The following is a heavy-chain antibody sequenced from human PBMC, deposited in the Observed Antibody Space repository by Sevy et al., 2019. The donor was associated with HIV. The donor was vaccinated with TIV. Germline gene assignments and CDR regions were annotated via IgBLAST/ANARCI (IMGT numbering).Heavy chain of an antibody. CDR3: ARAPPIVVVPGAPSWFDP. Sequence: SETLSLTCAVYGGSFSGYYWNWIRQPPGKGVEWIGEINHTGSTNYNPSLKSRVTISVDTSKTQVSLKLSSVTAADTAIYYCARAPPIVVVPGAPSWFDPWGQGTLVTVSS. D-gene: IGHD2-2*01. J-gene: IGHJ5*02. CDR1: GGSFSGYY. CDR2: INHTGST. V-gene: IGHV4-34*01.